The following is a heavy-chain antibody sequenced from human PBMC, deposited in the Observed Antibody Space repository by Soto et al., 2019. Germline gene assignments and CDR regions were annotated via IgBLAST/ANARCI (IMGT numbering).Heavy chain of an antibody. CDR1: GGTFSSYA. CDR3: ARHERFTLCCYKNFYRCMFG. J-gene: IGHJ2*01. V-gene: IGHV1-69*13. Sequence: SVKVSCKTSGGTFSSYAISWVRQAPGQGLEWMGGIIPIFDTANYAQKFQGRVTITADESTSTAYMELSSLRSEDIAVYYCARHERFTLCCYKNFYRCMFGRGR. D-gene: IGHD3-10*02. CDR2: IIPIFDTA.